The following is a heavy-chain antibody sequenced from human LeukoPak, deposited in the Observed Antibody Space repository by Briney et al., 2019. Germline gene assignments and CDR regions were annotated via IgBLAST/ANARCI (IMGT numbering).Heavy chain of an antibody. D-gene: IGHD2-2*01. CDR2: TYYRSKLHT. V-gene: IGHV6-1*01. CDR1: GDIFSTNSAA. CDR3: ARGVWDIVVVSASRAYYYYTDV. Sequence: SQTLSLTCALSGDIFSTNSAAWNWIRQSPSRGLEWLGRTYYRSKLHTDYAVSVKGRITFNPDTSKNQFSLQLKSVTPEDTAVYYCARGVWDIVVVSASRAYYYYTDVWGKGTTVTV. J-gene: IGHJ6*03.